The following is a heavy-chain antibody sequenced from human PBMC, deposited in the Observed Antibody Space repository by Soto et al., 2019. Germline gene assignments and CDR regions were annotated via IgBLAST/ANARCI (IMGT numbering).Heavy chain of an antibody. J-gene: IGHJ6*02. CDR3: ARAGKYYYGSGSPYYYGMDV. D-gene: IGHD3-10*01. CDR1: GYTFTSYG. V-gene: IGHV1-18*04. CDR2: ISGYNGNT. Sequence: QVQLVQSGAEVKKPGASVKVSCKASGYTFTSYGVSWVRQAPGQGLEWMGWISGYNGNTNYAQKLQGRVTMTTDTSTSIAYMELRSLRSDDTAVYYCARAGKYYYGSGSPYYYGMDVWGQGITVTVSS.